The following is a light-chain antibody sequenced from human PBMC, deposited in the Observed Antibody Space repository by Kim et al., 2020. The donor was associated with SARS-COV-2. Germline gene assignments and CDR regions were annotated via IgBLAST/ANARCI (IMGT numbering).Light chain of an antibody. Sequence: QRFTSSCSGSISNIGRNYVYLYPQLPGAAPKLLIYENYQRPSGVPDRFSGSKSGTSASLAISGLRSEDEADYYCAAWDNSLSVHYVFGTGTKVTVL. CDR3: AAWDNSLSVHYV. V-gene: IGLV1-47*01. J-gene: IGLJ1*01. CDR1: ISNIGRNY. CDR2: ENY.